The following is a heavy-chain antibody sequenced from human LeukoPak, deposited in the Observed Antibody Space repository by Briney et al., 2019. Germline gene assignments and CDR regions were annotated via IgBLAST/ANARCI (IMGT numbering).Heavy chain of an antibody. CDR1: GGSFSGYY. J-gene: IGHJ4*02. CDR3: ARGRGYCSSTSCYTEGYYFDY. D-gene: IGHD2-2*02. CDR2: INHSGST. Sequence: SETLSLTCAVYGGSFSGYYWSWIRHPPGKGLEWIGEINHSGSTNYNPSLKSRVTISVDTSKNQFSLKLSSVTAADTAVYYCARGRGYCSSTSCYTEGYYFDYWGQGTLVTVSP. V-gene: IGHV4-34*01.